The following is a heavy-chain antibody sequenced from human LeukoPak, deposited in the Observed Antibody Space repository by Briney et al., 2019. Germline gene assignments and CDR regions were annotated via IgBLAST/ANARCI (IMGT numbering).Heavy chain of an antibody. J-gene: IGHJ4*02. Sequence: GASVKVSCKASGYTFTSYDINWVRQATGQGLEWMGWMNPNSGNTGYAQKFQGRVTMTRNTSISTAHMELSSLRSEDTAVYYCARGGGQYCSSTSCYGEFDYWGQGTLVTVSS. CDR3: ARGGGQYCSSTSCYGEFDY. V-gene: IGHV1-8*01. CDR2: MNPNSGNT. D-gene: IGHD2-2*01. CDR1: GYTFTSYD.